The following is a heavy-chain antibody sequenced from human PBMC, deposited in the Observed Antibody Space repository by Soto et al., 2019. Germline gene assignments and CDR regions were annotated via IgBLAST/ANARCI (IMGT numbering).Heavy chain of an antibody. CDR2: IYHMGGT. J-gene: IGHJ5*02. CDR1: GASINSDY. CDR3: AMFTYKSGFNCFDP. V-gene: IGHV4-59*03. Sequence: SETLSLTCTVSGASINSDYWSWIRQSPGKGLEWIGYIYHMGGTDYNPSLKSRVTISIDKSKNQFSLNLRSVTAADTAVYFCAMFTYKSGFNCFDPWGQGTQVTVSS. D-gene: IGHD5-12*01.